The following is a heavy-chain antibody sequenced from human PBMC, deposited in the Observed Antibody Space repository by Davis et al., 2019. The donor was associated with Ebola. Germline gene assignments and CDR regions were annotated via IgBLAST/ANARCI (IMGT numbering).Heavy chain of an antibody. V-gene: IGHV2-70*11. CDR1: GFSLSTSGMC. CDR2: IDWDDDK. Sequence: SSPTLVKPTHTLTLTCTFSGFSLSTSGMCVSWIRQPPGKALEWLARIDWDDDKYYSTSLKTRLTISKDASKNQVVLTMTNMDPVDTATYYCARTTPGGSSNPLDFDYWGQGTLVTVSS. J-gene: IGHJ4*02. CDR3: ARTTPGGSSNPLDFDY. D-gene: IGHD6-13*01.